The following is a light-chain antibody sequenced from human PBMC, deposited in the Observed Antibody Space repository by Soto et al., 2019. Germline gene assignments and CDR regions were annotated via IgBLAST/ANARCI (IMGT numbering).Light chain of an antibody. Sequence: ETVLDQNPATVPLSAGESRTRSSPFSQSVGNNFLAWYQQNPGQAPTLLIYDASSRASGLPDRFSGSGSETDLTLTVSRLELEDFAVYYCQQYDNAPMTFGGGTKVDIK. J-gene: IGKJ4*01. CDR1: QSVGNNF. V-gene: IGKV3-20*01. CDR2: DAS. CDR3: QQYDNAPMT.